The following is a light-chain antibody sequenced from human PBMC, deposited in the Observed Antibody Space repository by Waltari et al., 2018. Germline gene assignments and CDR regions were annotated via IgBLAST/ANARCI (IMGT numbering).Light chain of an antibody. CDR2: ANT. V-gene: IGLV1-40*01. CDR1: SSNIGAGYD. J-gene: IGLJ2*01. Sequence: QSVLPQPPSVSGAPGQRVTISCTGSSSNIGAGYDVHWYQQLPGTAPKPLIYANTNRPSGVPDRFSGSKSGTSASLAISGLQAEEEADYYCQSFDSSLTGSDVVFGGGTKLTVL. CDR3: QSFDSSLTGSDVV.